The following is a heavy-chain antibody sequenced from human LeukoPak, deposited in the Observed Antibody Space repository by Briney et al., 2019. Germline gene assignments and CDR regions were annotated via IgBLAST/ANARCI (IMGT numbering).Heavy chain of an antibody. CDR2: IFYSGST. CDR3: ARPAPRYYYGSGSYYFDY. V-gene: IGHV4-39*01. J-gene: IGHJ4*02. D-gene: IGHD3-10*01. CDR1: GGSTSSSSYD. Sequence: PFETPSLTCTLSGGSTSSSSYDWGWIRHPPGEWLGWIGCIFYSGSTYYNPSLKSPVPISVDTSKNQFSLKLSSVTAADTAVYYCARPAPRYYYGSGSYYFDYWGQGTLVTVSS.